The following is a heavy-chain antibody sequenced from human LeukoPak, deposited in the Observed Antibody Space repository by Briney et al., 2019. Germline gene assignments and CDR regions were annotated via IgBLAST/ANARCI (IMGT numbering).Heavy chain of an antibody. CDR2: MNPNSGNT. J-gene: IGHJ4*02. V-gene: IGHV1-8*01. CDR3: ARVVATRNPVLGY. D-gene: IGHD5-12*01. Sequence: ASVKVSCKASGYTFTSYDINWVRQATGQGLEWMGWMNPNSGNTGYAQKFQGRVTMTRNTSISTAYMELSSLRSEDTAVYYCARVVATRNPVLGYWGQGTLVTVSS. CDR1: GYTFTSYD.